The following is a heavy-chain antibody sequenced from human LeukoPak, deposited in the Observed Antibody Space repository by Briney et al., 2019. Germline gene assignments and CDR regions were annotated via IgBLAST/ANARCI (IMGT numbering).Heavy chain of an antibody. Sequence: GGSLRLSCAASAFTFSNYWMSWVRQAPGKGLEWVANIKEDGSEINNVDSVKGRFTISRDNAKNSLYLQMNSLRVDDTAVYYCARDRGYSTFDYWGQGTLVTVSS. D-gene: IGHD4-23*01. J-gene: IGHJ4*02. V-gene: IGHV3-7*01. CDR3: ARDRGYSTFDY. CDR2: IKEDGSEI. CDR1: AFTFSNYW.